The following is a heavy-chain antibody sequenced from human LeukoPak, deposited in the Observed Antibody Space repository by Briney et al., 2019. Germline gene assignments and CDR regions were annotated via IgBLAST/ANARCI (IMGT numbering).Heavy chain of an antibody. D-gene: IGHD6-19*01. Sequence: GASVKVSCKASGYAFTGYYMHWVRQAPGPGLEWVGWINPNSGGTNYAQKFQGRVTMTRDTSISTAYMELSRLRSDDTAVYYCARLSHHSSGWYGGWFDPWGQGTLVTVSS. CDR3: ARLSHHSSGWYGGWFDP. CDR2: INPNSGGT. V-gene: IGHV1-2*02. J-gene: IGHJ5*02. CDR1: GYAFTGYY.